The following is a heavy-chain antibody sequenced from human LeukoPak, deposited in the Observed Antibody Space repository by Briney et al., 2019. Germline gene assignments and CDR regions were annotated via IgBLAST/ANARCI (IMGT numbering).Heavy chain of an antibody. V-gene: IGHV3-74*01. Sequence: PGGSLRLSCAASGFTFSSYWMHWVRQAPGKGLVWVSRINSDGSSTSYADSVKGRFTISRDNAKNTLYLQMNSLRAEDTAVYYCARGSRGSSWPCFDYWGQGTLVTVSS. J-gene: IGHJ4*02. D-gene: IGHD6-13*01. CDR2: INSDGSST. CDR3: ARGSRGSSWPCFDY. CDR1: GFTFSSYW.